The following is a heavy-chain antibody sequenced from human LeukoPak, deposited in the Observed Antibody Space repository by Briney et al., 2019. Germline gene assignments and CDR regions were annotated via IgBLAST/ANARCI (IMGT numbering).Heavy chain of an antibody. V-gene: IGHV4-34*01. D-gene: IGHD3-3*01. Sequence: SETLSLTCAVYGGSFSGYYWSWIRQPPGKGLEWIGEINHSGSTNYNPSLKSRVTISVDTSKNQFSLKLSSVTAADTAVYYCARGFISYDFWSGYYSRFDPWGQGTLVTVSS. CDR1: GGSFSGYY. CDR2: INHSGST. CDR3: ARGFISYDFWSGYYSRFDP. J-gene: IGHJ5*02.